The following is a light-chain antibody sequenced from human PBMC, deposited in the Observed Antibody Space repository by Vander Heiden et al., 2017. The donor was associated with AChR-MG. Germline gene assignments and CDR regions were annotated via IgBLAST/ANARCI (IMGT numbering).Light chain of an antibody. CDR3: QHYNNWPLT. CDR1: QSVGNN. J-gene: IGKJ4*01. CDR2: GTS. Sequence: EILMTQSPGTLSVSPGERATLSCRASQSVGNNLAWYRQKPGQAPRLLIYGTSTRATGIPARFSGSGSGTEFTLTISNLQSEDFAVYFCQHYNNWPLTFGGGTKVEIK. V-gene: IGKV3D-15*01.